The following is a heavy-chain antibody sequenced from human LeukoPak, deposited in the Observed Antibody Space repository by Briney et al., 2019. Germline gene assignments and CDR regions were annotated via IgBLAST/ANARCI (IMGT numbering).Heavy chain of an antibody. CDR1: GYSFTSYW. CDR2: IYPGDSDT. D-gene: IGHD3-3*01. Sequence: KLGESLKISCKGSGYSFTSYWIGWVRQMPGKGLEWMGVIYPGDSDTKYSPSFEGQVTFSVDKSISTVYLQWSSLKASDTATYYCARRGSDFWSGFYGEYWFDPWGQGTLVTVSS. J-gene: IGHJ5*02. V-gene: IGHV5-51*01. CDR3: ARRGSDFWSGFYGEYWFDP.